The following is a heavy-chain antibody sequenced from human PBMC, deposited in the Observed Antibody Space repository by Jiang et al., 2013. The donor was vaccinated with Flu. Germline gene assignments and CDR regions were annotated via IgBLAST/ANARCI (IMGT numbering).Heavy chain of an antibody. J-gene: IGHJ4*02. CDR1: GYTFAGYY. CDR2: INPDTGNT. V-gene: IGHV1-2*02. D-gene: IGHD2-8*01. CDR3: ARIVRHASDFDY. Sequence: SGAEVKKPGASVKVSCKASGYTFAGYYIHWVRQAPGQGLEWMGWINPDTGNTKFVQNFQGRVTVTRDTSITTAYMELSSLRSDDTAVYFCARIVRHASDFDYWGQGTLLTVSS.